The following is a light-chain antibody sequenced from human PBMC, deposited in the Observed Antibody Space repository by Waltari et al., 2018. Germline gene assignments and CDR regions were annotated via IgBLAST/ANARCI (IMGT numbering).Light chain of an antibody. CDR1: QSVTSNS. CDR3: QQYSGSPNT. Sequence: EIVLTQSPGTLSLSPGERATLSCRASQSVTSNSLAWYQQKPGQAPRLLIYGASSRATGIPDRFSGSGSGTDFTLTISRVEPEDFAVYYCQQYSGSPNTFGQGTMLEIK. CDR2: GAS. V-gene: IGKV3-20*01. J-gene: IGKJ2*01.